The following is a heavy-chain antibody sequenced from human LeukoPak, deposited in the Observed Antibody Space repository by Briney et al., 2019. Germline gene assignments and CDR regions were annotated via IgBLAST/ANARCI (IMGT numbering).Heavy chain of an antibody. CDR2: IWYDGSNK. V-gene: IGHV3-33*01. J-gene: IGHJ6*02. CDR1: GFTFSSYG. Sequence: GGSLRLSCAASGFTFSSYGIHWVRQAPGKGLQWVAVIWYDGSNKFYADSVRGRFTISRDNSKNMLYLQMNSLRAEDTAVYYCARLPAYYYGMDVWGQGTTVTVSS. CDR3: ARLPAYYYGMDV.